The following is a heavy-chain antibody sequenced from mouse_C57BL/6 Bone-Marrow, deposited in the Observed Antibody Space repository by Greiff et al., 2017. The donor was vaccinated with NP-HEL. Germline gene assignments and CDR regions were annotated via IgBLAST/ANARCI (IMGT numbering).Heavy chain of an antibody. CDR3: ARGYYGSSLWFAY. CDR2: IHPNSGST. Sequence: QVQLQQPGAELVKPGASVKLSCKASGYTFTSYWMHWVKQRPGQGLEWIGMIHPNSGSTNYNEKFKSKATLTVDKSSSTAYMQLSSLTSEDSAVYYCARGYYGSSLWFAYWGQGTLVTVSA. V-gene: IGHV1-64*01. D-gene: IGHD1-1*01. CDR1: GYTFTSYW. J-gene: IGHJ3*01.